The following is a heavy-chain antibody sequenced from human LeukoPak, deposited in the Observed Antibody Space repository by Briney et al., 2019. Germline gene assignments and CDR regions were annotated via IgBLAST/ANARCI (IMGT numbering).Heavy chain of an antibody. J-gene: IGHJ4*02. V-gene: IGHV3-21*01. Sequence: RPGGSLRLSCAASGFTFSSYSMNWVRQAPGKGLEWVSSISSSSSYIYYADSVKGRFTISRDNAKNSMYLQMNSLRAEDTAVYFCARAQGGKIQLWDYYFDYWGQGTLVTVSS. CDR2: ISSSSSYI. CDR3: ARAQGGKIQLWDYYFDY. CDR1: GFTFSSYS. D-gene: IGHD5-18*01.